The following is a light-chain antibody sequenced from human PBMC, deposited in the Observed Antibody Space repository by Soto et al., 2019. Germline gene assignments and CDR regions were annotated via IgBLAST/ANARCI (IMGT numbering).Light chain of an antibody. V-gene: IGKV3-15*01. CDR2: DAS. Sequence: MTQSPSTLSASPGDRVTLSCRASQGITNYLAWYQQKPGQAPKLLIYDASTRPTGIPARFSGSGSGTEFTLTISSLQPEDFAAYYCQQYNNCPLTFGGGTKVDIK. CDR3: QQYNNCPLT. J-gene: IGKJ4*01. CDR1: QGITNY.